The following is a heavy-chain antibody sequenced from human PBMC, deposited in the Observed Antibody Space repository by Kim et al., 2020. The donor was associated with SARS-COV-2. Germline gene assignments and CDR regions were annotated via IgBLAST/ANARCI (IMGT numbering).Heavy chain of an antibody. CDR3: AREPGTTGSVGAFDI. J-gene: IGHJ3*02. CDR1: GGTFSSYA. Sequence: SVKVSCKASGGTFSSYAISWVRQAPGQGLEWMGGIIPIFGTANYAQKFQGRVTITADESTSTAYMELSSLRSEDTAGYYCAREPGTTGSVGAFDIWGQGTMVTVSS. V-gene: IGHV1-69*13. D-gene: IGHD1-7*01. CDR2: IIPIFGTA.